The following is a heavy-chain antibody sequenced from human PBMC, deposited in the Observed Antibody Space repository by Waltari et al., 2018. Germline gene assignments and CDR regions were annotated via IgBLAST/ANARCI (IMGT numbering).Heavy chain of an antibody. J-gene: IGHJ4*02. CDR3: ATLNSADRDY. Sequence: QVHLVQSGTELKKPGSSVRVSCRDSGGTFKNYADTWVRQPLGQGLEWMGSIIPIYGQSNYAQNFQGRLTIAADDSTDTVYMDLSGLRSEDTATYYCATLNSADRDYWGQGTLVTVSP. CDR2: IIPIYGQS. CDR1: GGTFKNYA. V-gene: IGHV1-69*13.